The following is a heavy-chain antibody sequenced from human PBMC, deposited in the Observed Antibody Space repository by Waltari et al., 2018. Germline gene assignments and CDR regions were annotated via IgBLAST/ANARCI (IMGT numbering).Heavy chain of an antibody. CDR2: IYYSGST. CDR3: ARAEGYSSGWYWFDP. CDR1: GGSISSYY. V-gene: IGHV4-59*01. J-gene: IGHJ5*02. Sequence: QVQLQESGPGLVKPSETLSLTCTVSGGSISSYYWSWIRQPPGKGLEWIGYIYYSGSTNDNPSLKSRVTISVDTPKNQFSLKLSSVTAADTAVYYCARAEGYSSGWYWFDPWGQGTLVTVSS. D-gene: IGHD6-19*01.